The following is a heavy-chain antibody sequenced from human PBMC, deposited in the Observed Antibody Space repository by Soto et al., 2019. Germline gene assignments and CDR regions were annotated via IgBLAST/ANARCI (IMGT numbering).Heavy chain of an antibody. Sequence: LSLTCAVSGGSISSSNWWSWVRQPPGKGLEWIGEIYHSGSTNYNPSLKSRVTISVDKSKNQFSLKLSSVTAADTAVYYCARELGYCSSTSCYTFDPWGQGTLATVSS. V-gene: IGHV4-4*02. CDR1: GGSISSSNW. J-gene: IGHJ5*02. CDR3: ARELGYCSSTSCYTFDP. CDR2: IYHSGST. D-gene: IGHD2-2*02.